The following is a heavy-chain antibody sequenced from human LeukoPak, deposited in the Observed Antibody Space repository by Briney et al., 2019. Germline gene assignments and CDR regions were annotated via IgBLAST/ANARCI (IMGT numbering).Heavy chain of an antibody. V-gene: IGHV4-34*01. CDR3: ARAGSDFWSGYTPFDY. D-gene: IGHD3-3*01. J-gene: IGHJ4*02. Sequence: SETLSLTCAVYGGSFSGYYWSWIRQPPGTGLYLIGEINHSGSTNYNPSLKSRVTISVDTSKNQFSLKLSSVTAADTAVYYCARAGSDFWSGYTPFDYWGQGTLVTVSS. CDR1: GGSFSGYY. CDR2: INHSGST.